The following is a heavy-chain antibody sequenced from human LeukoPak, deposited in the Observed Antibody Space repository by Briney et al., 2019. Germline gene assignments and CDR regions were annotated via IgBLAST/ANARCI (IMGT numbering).Heavy chain of an antibody. Sequence: PGGSLRLSCAASGFTFSSYWMHWVRQAPGKGLVWVSRINSDGSSTNYADSVKGRFTISRDNAKNTLYLQMNSLRAEDTAVYYCARMYYYDSTTYSPGGSDYWGQGTLVTVSS. CDR2: INSDGSST. V-gene: IGHV3-74*01. J-gene: IGHJ4*02. CDR3: ARMYYYDSTTYSPGGSDY. CDR1: GFTFSSYW. D-gene: IGHD3-22*01.